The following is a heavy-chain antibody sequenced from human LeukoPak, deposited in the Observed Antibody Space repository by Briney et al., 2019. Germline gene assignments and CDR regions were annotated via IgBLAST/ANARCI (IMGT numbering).Heavy chain of an antibody. J-gene: IGHJ4*02. D-gene: IGHD3-16*02. CDR1: GCTFTGYY. Sequence: ASVKVSCKASGCTFTGYYIHWVRQAPGQGLEWMGWISPNSGGTNYAQNFQGRVTMTRDTSISTAYMELSRLRPDDTAVYYCARAGGIVGELSLYLIDYWGQGTLVTVSS. CDR2: ISPNSGGT. V-gene: IGHV1-2*02. CDR3: ARAGGIVGELSLYLIDY.